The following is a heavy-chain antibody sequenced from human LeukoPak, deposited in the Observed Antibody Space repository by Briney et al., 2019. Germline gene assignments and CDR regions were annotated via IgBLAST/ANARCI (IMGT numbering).Heavy chain of an antibody. CDR1: GGSFSGYY. Sequence: SETLSLTCAVYGGSFSGYYWSWIRQPPGKGLEWIGEINHSGSTNYNPSLKSRVTISVDTSKNQFSLKLSSVTAADTAVYYCARRGWNWNARRYWYYMDVWGKGTTVTVSS. D-gene: IGHD1-1*01. CDR3: ARRGWNWNARRYWYYMDV. CDR2: INHSGST. V-gene: IGHV4-34*01. J-gene: IGHJ6*03.